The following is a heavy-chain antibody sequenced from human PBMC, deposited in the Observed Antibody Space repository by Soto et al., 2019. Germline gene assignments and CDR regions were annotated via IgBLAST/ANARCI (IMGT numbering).Heavy chain of an antibody. V-gene: IGHV4-39*01. CDR3: ARLSNYEINWFDP. J-gene: IGHJ5*02. CDR1: SGSISSRSYC. Sequence: AETLSLTCTVSSGSISSRSYCWGWIRHPPGKGLEWIGNLCYSGSTYYNPSLKSRVTISVDTSKNQFSLRLSSVTAADTAVYYCARLSNYEINWFDPWGQGTLVTVSS. CDR2: LCYSGST. D-gene: IGHD4-4*01.